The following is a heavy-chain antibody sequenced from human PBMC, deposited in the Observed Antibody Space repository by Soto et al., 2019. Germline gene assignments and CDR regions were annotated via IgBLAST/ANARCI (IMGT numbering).Heavy chain of an antibody. CDR1: GGSVSSGSYY. Sequence: QVQLQESGPGLVXPXETXSLTCTVSGGSVSSGSYYWSWIRQPPGKGLEWIGYIYYSGSTNYNPTLKSRVTISVDTSKNQFSLKLSSVTAADTAVYXXXXXXXXXXXXXXXXFQHWGQGTLVTVSS. V-gene: IGHV4-61*01. CDR3: XXXXXXXXXXXXXXFQH. CDR2: IYYSGST. J-gene: IGHJ1*01.